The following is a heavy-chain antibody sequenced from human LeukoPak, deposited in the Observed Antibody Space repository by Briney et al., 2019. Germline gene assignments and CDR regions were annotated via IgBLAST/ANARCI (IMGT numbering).Heavy chain of an antibody. CDR1: GFTFSNAW. D-gene: IGHD3-3*01. J-gene: IGHJ4*02. CDR2: IKSITDGGTT. V-gene: IGHV3-15*01. Sequence: GGSLRLSCAASGFTFSNAWMSWVRQAPGKGLEWVGRIKSITDGGTTDYAAPVKGRFTISRDDSKNTLYLQMNSLKTEDTAVYYCTTVCVDTIFGVVIISSDYWGQGTLVTVSS. CDR3: TTVCVDTIFGVVIISSDY.